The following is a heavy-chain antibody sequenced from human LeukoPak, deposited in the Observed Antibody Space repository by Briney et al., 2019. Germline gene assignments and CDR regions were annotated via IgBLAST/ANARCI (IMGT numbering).Heavy chain of an antibody. Sequence: PSETLSLTCAVYGGSFSGYYWSWIRQPPGKGLEWIGEINHSGSTNYNPSLKSRVTISVDLSKNQFSLKLSSVTAADTAVYYCARDHLTNDAFDIWGQGTMVTVSS. CDR2: INHSGST. CDR1: GGSFSGYY. V-gene: IGHV4-34*01. J-gene: IGHJ3*02. CDR3: ARDHLTNDAFDI. D-gene: IGHD3-9*01.